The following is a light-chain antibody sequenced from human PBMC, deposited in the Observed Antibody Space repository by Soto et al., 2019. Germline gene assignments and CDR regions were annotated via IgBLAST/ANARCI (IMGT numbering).Light chain of an antibody. CDR2: AAS. CDR3: QQSHSLPLT. V-gene: IGKV1-39*01. Sequence: DIQLTQSPSSLSASGGDTVIITCRASQNIVSYLSWYQQRPGKPPNLLVYAASSLESWVPSSFSGSGSGTHFTLTISNLQPEDFATYFCQQSHSLPLTFGGGTKVQIK. CDR1: QNIVSY. J-gene: IGKJ4*01.